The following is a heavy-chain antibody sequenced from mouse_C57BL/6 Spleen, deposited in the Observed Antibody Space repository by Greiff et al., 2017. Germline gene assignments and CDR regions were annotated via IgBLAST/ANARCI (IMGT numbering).Heavy chain of an antibody. J-gene: IGHJ3*01. CDR1: GYTFTDYY. CDR2: INPNNGGT. Sequence: EVQLQQSGPELVKPGASVKISCKASGYTFTDYYMNWVKQSHGKSLEWIGDINPNNGGTSYNQKFKGKATLTVDKSSSTAYMELRSLTSEDSAVYYCASITTVVEGGFAYWGQGTLVTVSA. V-gene: IGHV1-26*01. D-gene: IGHD1-1*01. CDR3: ASITTVVEGGFAY.